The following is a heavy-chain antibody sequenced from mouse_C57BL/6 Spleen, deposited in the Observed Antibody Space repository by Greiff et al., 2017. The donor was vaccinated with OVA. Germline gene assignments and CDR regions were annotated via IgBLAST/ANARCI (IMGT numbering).Heavy chain of an antibody. CDR2: ISPNSGGT. CDR3: ARGENFDY. J-gene: IGHJ2*01. Sequence: VQLQQSGPELVKPGASVKISCTASGYTFTDYYMYWVHQSHGKSLEWIGDISPNSGGTCYNQKFKGKGTLTVDKSSSTAYMELRRLTSECSAVYYCARGENFDYWGQGTTLTVSS. V-gene: IGHV1-26*01. CDR1: GYTFTDYY.